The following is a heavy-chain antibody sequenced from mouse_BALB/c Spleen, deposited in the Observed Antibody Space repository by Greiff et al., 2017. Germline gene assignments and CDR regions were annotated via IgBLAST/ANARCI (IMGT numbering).Heavy chain of an antibody. CDR2: ISDGGSYT. D-gene: IGHD1-2*01. CDR1: GFTFSDYY. J-gene: IGHJ2*01. CDR3: AREEDSLLDY. V-gene: IGHV5-4*02. Sequence: EVMLVESGGGLVKPGGSLKLSCAASGFTFSDYYMYWVRQTPEKRLEWVATISDGGSYTYYPDSVKGRFTISRDNAKNNLYLQMSSLKSEDTAMYYCAREEDSLLDYWGQGTTRTVSS.